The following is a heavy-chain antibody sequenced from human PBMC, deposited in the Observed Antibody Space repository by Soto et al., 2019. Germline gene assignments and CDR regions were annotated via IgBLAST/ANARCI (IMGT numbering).Heavy chain of an antibody. CDR3: ARDGGYSYGYAFDT. D-gene: IGHD5-18*01. CDR1: GYSISSGYY. CDR2: IYHSGST. Sequence: SETLSLTCAVSGYSISSGYYWGWIRQPPGKGLEWIGSIYHSGSTYYNPSLKSRVTISVDTSKNQFSLKLSSVTAADTAVYYCARDGGYSYGYAFDTWGQGTMVTVSS. J-gene: IGHJ3*02. V-gene: IGHV4-38-2*02.